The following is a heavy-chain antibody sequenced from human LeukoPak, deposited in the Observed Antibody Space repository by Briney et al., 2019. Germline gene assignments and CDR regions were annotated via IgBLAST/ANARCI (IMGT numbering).Heavy chain of an antibody. CDR2: INHSGTT. J-gene: IGHJ4*02. D-gene: IGHD1-26*01. CDR3: ARGIVGARPFDY. V-gene: IGHV4-34*01. Sequence: SETLSLTCAVYGGSFSGYYWSWIRQPPGKGLEWIGEINHSGTTNYNPSLKSRVTISVDTSKNQFSLKLSSVTAADTAVYYCARGIVGARPFDYWGQGTLVTVSS. CDR1: GGSFSGYY.